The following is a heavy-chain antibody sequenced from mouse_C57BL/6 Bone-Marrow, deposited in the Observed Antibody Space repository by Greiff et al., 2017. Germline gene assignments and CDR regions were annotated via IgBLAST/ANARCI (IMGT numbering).Heavy chain of an antibody. CDR3: ARLGRFYWCFDV. Sequence: VQLQQSGAELVRPGASVKLSCTASGFNIKDDYMHWVKQRPEQGLEWIGWIDPENGDTEYASKFQGKATLTADTSSNTAYLQLSSLTSEDTAVYYCARLGRFYWCFDVWGTGTAVTVTA. V-gene: IGHV14-4*01. D-gene: IGHD4-1*01. J-gene: IGHJ1*03. CDR2: IDPENGDT. CDR1: GFNIKDDY.